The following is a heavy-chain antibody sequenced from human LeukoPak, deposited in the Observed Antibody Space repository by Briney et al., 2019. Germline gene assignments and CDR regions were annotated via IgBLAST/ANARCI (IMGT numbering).Heavy chain of an antibody. V-gene: IGHV3-21*01. CDR1: GFTFSSYS. CDR2: ISSSSYI. Sequence: GGSLRLSCAASGFTFSSYSMNWVRQAPGKGLEWVSSISSSSYIYYADSVKGRFTISRDNAKNSLYLQMNSLRAEDTAVYYCARGPVDRYYYYYYGMDVWGQGTTVTVSS. J-gene: IGHJ6*02. D-gene: IGHD5-12*01. CDR3: ARGPVDRYYYYYYGMDV.